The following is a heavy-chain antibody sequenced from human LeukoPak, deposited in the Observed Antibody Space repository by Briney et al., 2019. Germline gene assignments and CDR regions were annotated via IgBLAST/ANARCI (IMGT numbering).Heavy chain of an antibody. CDR2: IYSGGST. J-gene: IGHJ3*02. Sequence: PGGSLRLSCAASGFTVSSNYMSWVRQAPGKGLEWGSVIYSGGSTYHADSVKGRFTISRDNSKNTLYLQMNSLRAEDTAVYYCASGVVVPAAIDAFDIWGQGTMVTVSS. CDR3: ASGVVVPAAIDAFDI. D-gene: IGHD2-2*01. CDR1: GFTVSSNY. V-gene: IGHV3-53*01.